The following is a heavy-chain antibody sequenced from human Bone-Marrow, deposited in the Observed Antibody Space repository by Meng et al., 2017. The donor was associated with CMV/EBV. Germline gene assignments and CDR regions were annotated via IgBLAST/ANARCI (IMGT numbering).Heavy chain of an antibody. CDR1: GGTFSSYA. CDR2: IIPIFGTA. CDR3: AGVGKPTVVTGQFDD. J-gene: IGHJ4*02. V-gene: IGHV1-69*06. D-gene: IGHD4-23*01. Sequence: SVKVSCKASGGTFSSYAISWVRQAPGQGLEWMGGIIPIFGTANYAQKFQGRVTITADKSTSTAYMELSSLRSEDTAVYYGAGVGKPTVVTGQFDDWGQGTLVTVSS.